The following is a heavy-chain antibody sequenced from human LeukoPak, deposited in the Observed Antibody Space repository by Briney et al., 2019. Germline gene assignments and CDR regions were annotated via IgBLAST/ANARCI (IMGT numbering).Heavy chain of an antibody. CDR3: ARKNRYFDWLSPRDLYYFDY. J-gene: IGHJ4*02. CDR2: ISYDGSNK. CDR1: GFTFSSYG. Sequence: PGGSLRLSCAASGFTFSSYGMHWVRQAPGKGLEWVAVISYDGSNKYYADSVKGRFTISRDNSKNTLYLQMNSLRAEDTAVYYCARKNRYFDWLSPRDLYYFDYWGQGTLVTVSS. V-gene: IGHV3-30*03. D-gene: IGHD3-9*01.